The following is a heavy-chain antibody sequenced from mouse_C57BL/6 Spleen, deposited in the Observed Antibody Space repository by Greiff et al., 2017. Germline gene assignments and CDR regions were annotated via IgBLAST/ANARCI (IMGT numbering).Heavy chain of an antibody. J-gene: IGHJ1*03. CDR1: GYTFTSYW. D-gene: IGHD1-1*01. CDR2: INPSNGGT. CDR3: ARERDYYGSSWGYFDV. Sequence: QVQLQQPGTELVKPGASVKLSRKASGYTFTSYWMHWVKQRPGHGLEWIGNINPSNGGTNYNEKFKSKATLTVDKSSSTAYMQLSSLTSEDSAVYYCARERDYYGSSWGYFDVWGTGTTVTVSS. V-gene: IGHV1-53*01.